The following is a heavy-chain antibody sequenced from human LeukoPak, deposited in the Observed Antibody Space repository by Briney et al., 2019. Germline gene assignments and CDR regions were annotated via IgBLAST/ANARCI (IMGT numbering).Heavy chain of an antibody. V-gene: IGHV4-39*07. D-gene: IGHD3-22*01. CDR1: GDITHY. Sequence: SETPSLTCTVSGDITHYWGWIRQPPGKGLESIGSIYFSGSAYYNPSLKSRVTISVDTSKNQFSLKLSSVTAADTAVYYCARASHRYYDSRGAFDIWGQGTMVTVSS. CDR2: IYFSGSA. J-gene: IGHJ3*02. CDR3: ARASHRYYDSRGAFDI.